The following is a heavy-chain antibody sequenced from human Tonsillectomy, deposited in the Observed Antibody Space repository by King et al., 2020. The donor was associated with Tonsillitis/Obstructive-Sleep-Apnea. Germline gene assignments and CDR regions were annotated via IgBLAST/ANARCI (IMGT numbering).Heavy chain of an antibody. CDR3: ARDRDCSSTSRYNAFDI. CDR2: ISYDGSNK. V-gene: IGHV3-30*04. D-gene: IGHD2-2*02. J-gene: IGHJ3*02. CDR1: GFTFSTYA. Sequence: VQLVESGGGVVQPGRSLRLSCAASGFTFSTYAMHWVRQAPGKGLEWVAVISYDGSNKYYADSVKGRFTISRDNSKNTLYLQMNSLRTEDTAVYYCARDRDCSSTSRYNAFDIWGQGTMVTVSS.